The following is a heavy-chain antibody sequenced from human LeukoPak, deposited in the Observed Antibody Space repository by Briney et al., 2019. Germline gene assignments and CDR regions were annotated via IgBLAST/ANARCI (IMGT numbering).Heavy chain of an antibody. J-gene: IGHJ2*01. CDR2: IWYDGSNK. D-gene: IGHD1-26*01. Sequence: PGGSPRLSCAASGFTFSRYGMHWVRQAPGKGLEWVTIIWYDGSNKYYADSVKGRFTISRDNSKDTLYLQMNSLRAEDTAIYYCARSGSPHHYWYFDVGGRGTLVTVPS. V-gene: IGHV3-33*01. CDR3: ARSGSPHHYWYFDV. CDR1: GFTFSRYG.